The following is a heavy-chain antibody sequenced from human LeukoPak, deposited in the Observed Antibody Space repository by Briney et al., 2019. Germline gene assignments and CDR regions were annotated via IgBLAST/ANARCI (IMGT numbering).Heavy chain of an antibody. Sequence: GGSLRLSCAASGFTFSSYWMSWVRQAPGKGLEWVANINQDGSEKYYVDSVKGRFTISRDNAKNSLYLQMNSLRAEDTAVYYCARDRYGGYYYDSSGYEYWGQGTLVTVSS. CDR1: GFTFSSYW. J-gene: IGHJ4*02. D-gene: IGHD3-22*01. V-gene: IGHV3-7*01. CDR3: ARDRYGGYYYDSSGYEY. CDR2: INQDGSEK.